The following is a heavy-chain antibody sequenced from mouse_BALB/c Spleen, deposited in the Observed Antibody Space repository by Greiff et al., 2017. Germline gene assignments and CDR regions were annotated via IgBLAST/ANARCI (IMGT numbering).Heavy chain of an antibody. Sequence: EVQRVESGGGLVKPGGSLKLSCAASGFTFSSYAMSWVRQSPEKRLEWVAEISSGGSYTYYPDTVTGRFTISRDNAKNTLYLEMSSLRSEDTAMYYCEREKDYGDPWFAYWGQEKLVTVSA. D-gene: IGHD1-1*01. CDR1: GFTFSSYA. V-gene: IGHV5-9-4*01. J-gene: IGHJ3*01. CDR3: EREKDYGDPWFAY. CDR2: ISSGGSYT.